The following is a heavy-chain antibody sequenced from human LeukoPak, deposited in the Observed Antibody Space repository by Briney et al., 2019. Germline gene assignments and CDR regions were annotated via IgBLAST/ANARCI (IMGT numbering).Heavy chain of an antibody. D-gene: IGHD4-23*01. V-gene: IGHV3-30*02. Sequence: GGSLRLSWAASGFTFSSYGMHWVRQAPGKGLEWVAFIRYDGSNKYYADSVKGRFTISRDNFKNTLYLQMNSLRAEDTAVYYCAKGSVATFDYWGQGTLVTVSS. CDR2: IRYDGSNK. CDR3: AKGSVATFDY. J-gene: IGHJ4*02. CDR1: GFTFSSYG.